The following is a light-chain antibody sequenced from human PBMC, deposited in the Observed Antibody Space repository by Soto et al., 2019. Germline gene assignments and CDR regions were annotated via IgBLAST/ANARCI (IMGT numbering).Light chain of an antibody. CDR3: QQLNSYPLT. J-gene: IGKJ4*01. CDR1: ESVTNY. CDR2: DVS. Sequence: EIVLTQTPATLSLSPGERGTLSCRASESVTNYLAWYQQKPGQAPRLLVYDVSNRATGIPARFSGGGSGTDFTLTISNLEPEDFATYSCQQLNSYPLTFGGGTKVEIK. V-gene: IGKV3-11*01.